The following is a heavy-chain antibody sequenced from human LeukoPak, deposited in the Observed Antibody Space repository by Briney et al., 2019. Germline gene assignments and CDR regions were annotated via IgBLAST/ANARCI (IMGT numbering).Heavy chain of an antibody. D-gene: IGHD6-19*01. CDR2: INWNGGST. CDR3: ASGRTIAGAGRFDY. V-gene: IGHV3-20*04. J-gene: IGHJ4*02. CDR1: GFTFDDYG. Sequence: GGSLRLSCAASGFTFDDYGMSWVRQAPGKGLEWVSGINWNGGSTGYADSVKGRFTISRDNAKNSLYLQMNSLRAEDTALYYCASGRTIAGAGRFDYWGQGTLVTVSS.